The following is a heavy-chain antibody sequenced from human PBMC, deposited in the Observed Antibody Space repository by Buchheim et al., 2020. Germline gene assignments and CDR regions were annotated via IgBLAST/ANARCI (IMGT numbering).Heavy chain of an antibody. Sequence: QVQLQESGPGLVKPSQTLSLTCTVSGGSISSGGYCWRWIRKNRGKGLEGIGYSCYSGSPSYTPSLRIRVPISVDTSKNKFSLKLSSVTAADTAVYYCARAREAGFYYYYYMDVWGKGTT. D-gene: IGHD6-19*01. CDR2: SCYSGSP. CDR1: GGSISSGGYC. CDR3: ARAREAGFYYYYYMDV. J-gene: IGHJ6*03. V-gene: IGHV4-31*03.